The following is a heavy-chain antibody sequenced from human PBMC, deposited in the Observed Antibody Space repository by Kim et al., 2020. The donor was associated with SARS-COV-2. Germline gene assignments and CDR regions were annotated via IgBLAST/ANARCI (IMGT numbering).Heavy chain of an antibody. V-gene: IGHV6-1*01. CDR3: ARDRGYCSSTSCRWFDP. D-gene: IGHD2-2*03. J-gene: IGHJ5*02. CDR2: TYYRSKWYN. Sequence: SQTLSLTCAISGDSVSSNSAAWNWIRQSPSRGLEWLGRTYYRSKWYNDYAVSVKSRITINPDTSKNQFSLQLNSVTPEDTAVYYCARDRGYCSSTSCRWFDPWGQGTLVTVSS. CDR1: GDSVSSNSAA.